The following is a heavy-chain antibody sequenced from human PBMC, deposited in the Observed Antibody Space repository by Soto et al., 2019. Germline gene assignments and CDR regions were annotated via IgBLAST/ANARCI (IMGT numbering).Heavy chain of an antibody. J-gene: IGHJ4*02. CDR1: GFTFSSYA. V-gene: IGHV3-30-3*01. Sequence: QVQLVESGGGVVQPGRSLRLSCAASGFTFSSYAMHWVRQAPGKGLEWVAVISYDGSNKYYADSVKGRFTISRDNSKNTLDLQMNSLGAEDTAVYYCARDSTGALDYWGQGTLVTVSS. CDR2: ISYDGSNK. CDR3: ARDSTGALDY.